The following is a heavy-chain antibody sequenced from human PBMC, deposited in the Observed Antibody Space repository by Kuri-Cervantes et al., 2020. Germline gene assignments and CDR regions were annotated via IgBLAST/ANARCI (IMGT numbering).Heavy chain of an antibody. J-gene: IGHJ4*02. CDR2: INWNGGST. V-gene: IGHV3-20*04. Sequence: GESLKISCAASGFTFDDYGMSWVRQAPGKGLEWVSGINWNGGSTGYADSVKGRFTISRDNAKNSLYLQMNSLRAEDTAVYYCARADGSSGLPSWGQGTLVTVSS. CDR3: ARADGSSGLPS. CDR1: GFTFDDYG. D-gene: IGHD3-22*01.